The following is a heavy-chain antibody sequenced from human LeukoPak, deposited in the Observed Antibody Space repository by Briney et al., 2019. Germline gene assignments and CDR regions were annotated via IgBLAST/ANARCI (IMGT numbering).Heavy chain of an antibody. CDR2: ISGSGIST. D-gene: IGHD3-22*01. J-gene: IGHJ5*02. Sequence: PGGSLRLSCAASGFTFSSYAMTWVRQAPGKGLEWVSAISGSGISTYYADSVKGRFTISRDNSKNALYLQMNSLRAEDTAVYYCAKAQYGSSGYYTPRFDPWGQGTLVTVSS. CDR3: AKAQYGSSGYYTPRFDP. V-gene: IGHV3-23*01. CDR1: GFTFSSYA.